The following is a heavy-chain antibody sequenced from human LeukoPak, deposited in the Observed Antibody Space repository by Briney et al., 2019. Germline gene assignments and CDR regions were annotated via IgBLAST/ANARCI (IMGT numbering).Heavy chain of an antibody. J-gene: IGHJ4*02. CDR1: GGSISNYY. V-gene: IGHV4-59*01. CDR2: IFSRGSS. D-gene: IGHD3-22*01. Sequence: SETLSLTCSVSGGSISNYYWSWIRQPPGKGLEWIGYIFSRGSSNYSPSLKSRVTISVDTSKSQFSLKLSSVTAADTAVYYCARASDSSGYYDLDYWGEGTLVTVSS. CDR3: ARASDSSGYYDLDY.